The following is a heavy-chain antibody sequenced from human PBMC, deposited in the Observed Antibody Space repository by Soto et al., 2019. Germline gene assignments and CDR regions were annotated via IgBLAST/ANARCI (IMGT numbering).Heavy chain of an antibody. Sequence: SGPTLVNPTETLTLTCTVSGFSLSNATMGVSWIRQPPGKALEWLAHIFSNDEKSYSTSLESRLTISKDTSKSQVVLSMTNMDLVDMATDYTALMFCATTGVGRYLYFDYWGQGTRVTVSS. CDR3: ALMFCATTGVGRYLYFDY. CDR2: IFSNDEK. D-gene: IGHD3-16*02. V-gene: IGHV2-26*01. CDR1: GFSLSNATMG. J-gene: IGHJ4*02.